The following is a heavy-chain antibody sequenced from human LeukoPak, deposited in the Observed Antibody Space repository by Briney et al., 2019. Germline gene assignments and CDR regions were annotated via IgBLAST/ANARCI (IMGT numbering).Heavy chain of an antibody. Sequence: VASVKVSCKASGYTSTAYYMHWLRQAPGQGLEWMGWINVNSGDTNYAQKFQGRVTMTRDTSITTAYMELSSLRSDDTAVYYCATDGALDYWGQGTLVTVSS. CDR3: ATDGALDY. J-gene: IGHJ4*02. V-gene: IGHV1-2*02. CDR2: INVNSGDT. CDR1: GYTSTAYY. D-gene: IGHD3-16*01.